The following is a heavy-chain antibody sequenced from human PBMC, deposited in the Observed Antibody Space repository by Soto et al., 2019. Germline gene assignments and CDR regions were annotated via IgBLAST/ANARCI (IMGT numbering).Heavy chain of an antibody. CDR2: ISYDGINN. D-gene: IGHD4-17*01. J-gene: IGHJ3*02. Sequence: QVQLVESGGGVVQPGRSLRLSCAASGITFSSYAMHWVRQAPGKGLVWVAVISYDGINNYYADSVKARFTISRDNSKNTLYLQMTILRAEDTAVNYCAREATVTSDGCFDIWGKGTMVAFS. V-gene: IGHV3-30-3*01. CDR1: GITFSSYA. CDR3: AREATVTSDGCFDI.